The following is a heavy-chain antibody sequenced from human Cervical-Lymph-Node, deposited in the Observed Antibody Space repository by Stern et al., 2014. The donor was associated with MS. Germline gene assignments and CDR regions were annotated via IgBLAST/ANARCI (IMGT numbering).Heavy chain of an antibody. D-gene: IGHD6-13*01. Sequence: QVQLVQSGGGVVQPGRTLRLTCAASGFTFSCCGMHWVRPTPGKGLELVAFISDDVSYNYYGDSVKGRFTISRDNSKNTLYLQMNSLRAEDTAVYYCAKYSSSSLGMDVWGQGTTVTVSS. J-gene: IGHJ6*02. CDR3: AKYSSSSLGMDV. CDR1: GFTFSCCG. CDR2: ISDDVSYN. V-gene: IGHV3-30*18.